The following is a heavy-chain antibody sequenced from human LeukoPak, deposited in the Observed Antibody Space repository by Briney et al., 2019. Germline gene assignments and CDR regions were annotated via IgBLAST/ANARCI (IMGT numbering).Heavy chain of an antibody. Sequence: ASVKVSCKASGGTFSRYAISWVRQAPGQGLEWMGGIIPIFGTANYAQKFQGRVTITTDESTSTAYMELSSLRSEDTAVYYCATLNYDFWSGYYSYYYMDVWGKGTTVTVSS. CDR1: GGTFSRYA. CDR3: ATLNYDFWSGYYSYYYMDV. J-gene: IGHJ6*03. V-gene: IGHV1-69*05. D-gene: IGHD3-3*01. CDR2: IIPIFGTA.